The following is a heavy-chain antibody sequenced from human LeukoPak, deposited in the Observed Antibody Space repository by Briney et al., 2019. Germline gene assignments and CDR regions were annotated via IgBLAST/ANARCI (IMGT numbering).Heavy chain of an antibody. V-gene: IGHV3-48*01. D-gene: IGHD2-2*01. J-gene: IGHJ4*02. Sequence: GGSLRLSCAASGFTFSSYSMNWVRQAPGKGLEWVSYISSSSTIYYADSVKGRFTISRDNAKISLYLQMNSLRAEDTAVYYCARVGYGSSSDYWGQGTLVTVSS. CDR1: GFTFSSYS. CDR2: ISSSSTI. CDR3: ARVGYGSSSDY.